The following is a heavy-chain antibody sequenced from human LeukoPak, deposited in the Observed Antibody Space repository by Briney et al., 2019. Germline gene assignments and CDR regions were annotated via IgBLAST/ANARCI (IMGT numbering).Heavy chain of an antibody. J-gene: IGHJ4*02. D-gene: IGHD6-6*01. Sequence: SETLSLTCAVYGGSFSGHYWSWIRQPPGKGLEWIGEINHRGSTNYNPSLKSRVTISVDTSKNQFSLKLSSVTAADTAVYYCARRDIAARLALWGQGTLVTVSS. CDR2: INHRGST. V-gene: IGHV4-34*01. CDR3: ARRDIAARLAL. CDR1: GGSFSGHY.